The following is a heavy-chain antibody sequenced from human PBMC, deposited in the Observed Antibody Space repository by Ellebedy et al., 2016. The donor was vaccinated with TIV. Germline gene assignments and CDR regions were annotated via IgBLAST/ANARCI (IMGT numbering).Heavy chain of an antibody. J-gene: IGHJ4*02. D-gene: IGHD5-12*01. CDR2: ISGSGGSK. V-gene: IGHV3-23*01. CDR1: GFPFSSHS. Sequence: GESLKISCAASGFPFSSHSMSWVRQAPGKGLEWVSAISGSGGSKYYADSVKGRFTISRDNSKNTLYLQMNSLRADDTAVYYCAKDREWLAPSDFDYWGQGTLVTVSS. CDR3: AKDREWLAPSDFDY.